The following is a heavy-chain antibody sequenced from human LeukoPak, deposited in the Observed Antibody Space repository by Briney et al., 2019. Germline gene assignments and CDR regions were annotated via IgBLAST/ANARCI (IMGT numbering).Heavy chain of an antibody. J-gene: IGHJ4*02. CDR2: IYYSGST. CDR1: GGSISSGGYY. Sequence: PSETLSLTCTVSGGSISSGGYYWSWLRQHPGTGLEWIGYIYYSGSTYYNPSLKSRVTISVDTSKNQFSLKLSSVTAADTAVYYCARDKAYYDSSGYYDYFDYWGQGTLVTVSS. D-gene: IGHD3-22*01. CDR3: ARDKAYYDSSGYYDYFDY. V-gene: IGHV4-31*03.